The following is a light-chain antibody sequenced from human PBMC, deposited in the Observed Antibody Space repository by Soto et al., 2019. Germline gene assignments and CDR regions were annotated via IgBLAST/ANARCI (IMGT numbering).Light chain of an antibody. CDR1: SSDVGAYDY. J-gene: IGLJ1*01. Sequence: QSALTQPASVSGSPGQSITIPCTGTSSDVGAYDYVSWYQQHPDKAPKLIIYVVSNRPSGVSNRFSGSKSGNTASLTISGLQAEDEADYYCSLYTSSDTPYVFGTGTKVTVL. V-gene: IGLV2-14*01. CDR2: VVS. CDR3: SLYTSSDTPYV.